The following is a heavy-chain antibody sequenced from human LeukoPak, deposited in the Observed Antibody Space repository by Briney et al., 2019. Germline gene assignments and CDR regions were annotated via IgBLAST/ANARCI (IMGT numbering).Heavy chain of an antibody. Sequence: GGSLRLSCAASGFTFSSYAMHWVRQAPGKGLEWVAVISYDGSNKYYADSVKGRFTISRDNSKNTLYLQMNSLRAEDTAVYYCARPLGGLQQGYLDYWGQGTPVTVSS. D-gene: IGHD5-24*01. CDR1: GFTFSSYA. CDR2: ISYDGSNK. CDR3: ARPLGGLQQGYLDY. V-gene: IGHV3-30-3*01. J-gene: IGHJ4*02.